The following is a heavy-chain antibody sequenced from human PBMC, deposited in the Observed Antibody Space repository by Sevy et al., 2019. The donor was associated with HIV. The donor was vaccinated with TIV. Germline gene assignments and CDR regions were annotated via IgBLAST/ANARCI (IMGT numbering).Heavy chain of an antibody. CDR1: GGSFSGYY. V-gene: IGHV4-34*01. CDR3: ARGPRSPLRAGRGYRGSVTPDFDY. CDR2: INHSGST. J-gene: IGHJ4*02. D-gene: IGHD3-22*01. Sequence: SETLSLTCAVYGGSFSGYYWSWIRQPPGKGLEWIGEINHSGSTNYNPSLKSRVTISVDTSKNQFSLRLSSVTAADTAVYYLARGPRSPLRAGRGYRGSVTPDFDYWGQGTLVTVSS.